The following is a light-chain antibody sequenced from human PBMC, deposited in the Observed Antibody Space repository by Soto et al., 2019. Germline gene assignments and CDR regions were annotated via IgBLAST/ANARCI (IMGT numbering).Light chain of an antibody. CDR3: GTWDSSLSAVV. V-gene: IGLV1-51*02. Sequence: QSALTQPPSASGSPGQSVTISCTGTSSNIGNNYVSWYQQLPGTAPKLLIYENNKRPSGIPDRFSGSKSGTSATLGITGLQTGDEADYYCGTWDSSLSAVVFGGGTKLTVL. J-gene: IGLJ2*01. CDR1: SSNIGNNY. CDR2: ENN.